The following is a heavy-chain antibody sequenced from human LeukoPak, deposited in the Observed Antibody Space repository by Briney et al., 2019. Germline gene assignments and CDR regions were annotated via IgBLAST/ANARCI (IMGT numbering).Heavy chain of an antibody. CDR1: GGSISSSNW. J-gene: IGHJ4*02. CDR2: IYHSGST. Sequence: PSETLSLTCAVSGGSISSSNWWSWVRQPPGKGLEWIGEIYHSGSTNYNPSLKSRVTISVDTSKNQFSLKLSSVTAADTAVYYCAREGYDFLTYWGQGTLVTVSS. D-gene: IGHD5-12*01. CDR3: AREGYDFLTY. V-gene: IGHV4-4*02.